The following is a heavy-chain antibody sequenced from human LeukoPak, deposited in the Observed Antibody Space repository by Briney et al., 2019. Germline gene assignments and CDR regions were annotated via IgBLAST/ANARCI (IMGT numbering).Heavy chain of an antibody. CDR3: ARGPTTVTHGFDY. CDR2: ISSSSSYT. D-gene: IGHD4-17*01. Sequence: KPGGSLRLSCAASGFTFSDYYMSWIRQAPGQGLEWVSYISSSSSYTNYADSVKGRFTISRDNAKNSLYLQMNSLRAEDTAVYYCARGPTTVTHGFDYWGQGTLVTVSS. J-gene: IGHJ4*02. CDR1: GFTFSDYY. V-gene: IGHV3-11*05.